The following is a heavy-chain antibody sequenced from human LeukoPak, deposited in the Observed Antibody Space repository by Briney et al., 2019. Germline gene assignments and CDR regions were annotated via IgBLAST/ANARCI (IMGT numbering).Heavy chain of an antibody. CDR1: GGSISSYY. CDR3: AGASYDCRGVH. D-gene: IGHD3-22*01. CDR2: IYYSGST. Sequence: SETLSLTCTVSGGSISSYYWSWIRQPPGKGLEWIGYIYYSGSTNFNPSLKSRVTISVDTSKNQFSLKLSSVTAADTAVYYCAGASYDCRGVHWGPGTLVTVSS. V-gene: IGHV4-59*01. J-gene: IGHJ4*02.